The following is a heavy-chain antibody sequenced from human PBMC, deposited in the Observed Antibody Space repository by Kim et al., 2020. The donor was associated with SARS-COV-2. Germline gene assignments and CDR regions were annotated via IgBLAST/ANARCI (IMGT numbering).Heavy chain of an antibody. Sequence: RNKYYADAVKGRFTISRDNSKNTLYLQMNSLRAEDTAVYYCARQNDAFDIWGQGTMVTVSS. J-gene: IGHJ3*02. CDR2: RNK. V-gene: IGHV3-33*01. CDR3: ARQNDAFDI.